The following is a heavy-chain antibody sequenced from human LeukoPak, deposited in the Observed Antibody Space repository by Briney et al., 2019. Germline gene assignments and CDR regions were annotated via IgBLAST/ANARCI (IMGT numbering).Heavy chain of an antibody. J-gene: IGHJ6*02. CDR2: IHYSGST. Sequence: SETLSLTCTVSGASISTYYWSWIRPPPGKGLEWIGFIHYSGSTNYNPSLKSRVTISVDTSKNHISLNLSSVTAADTAVYYCATTPVTNYYYYGLDVWGQGTTVTVSS. D-gene: IGHD4-17*01. CDR1: GASISTYY. CDR3: ATTPVTNYYYYGLDV. V-gene: IGHV4-59*01.